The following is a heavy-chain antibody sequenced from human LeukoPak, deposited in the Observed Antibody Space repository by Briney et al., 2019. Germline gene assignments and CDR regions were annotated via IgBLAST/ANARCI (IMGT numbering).Heavy chain of an antibody. CDR3: ARDRSGYYYGRYFDY. Sequence: SETLSLPCTVSGGSISSYYWSWIRQPAGKGLEWVGRIYSSGSTNYNPSLKSRVTMSVDTSKNQFSLKLSSVTAADTAVYHCARDRSGYYYGRYFDYWGQGTLVTVSS. V-gene: IGHV4-4*07. D-gene: IGHD3-22*01. CDR2: IYSSGST. J-gene: IGHJ4*02. CDR1: GGSISSYY.